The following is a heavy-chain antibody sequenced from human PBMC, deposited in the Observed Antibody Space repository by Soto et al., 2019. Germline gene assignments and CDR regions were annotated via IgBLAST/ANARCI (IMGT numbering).Heavy chain of an antibody. Sequence: EVQLLESGGGLVQPGGSLRLSCAASGFTFSSYAMSWVRQAPGKGLEWVSAISGSGGSTYYADSVKGRFTISRDNSKNTLYLQRNSLGAEGTAVYYCAKGYSGYGNYYYGMDVWGQGTTVTVSS. V-gene: IGHV3-23*01. CDR2: ISGSGGST. CDR3: AKGYSGYGNYYYGMDV. D-gene: IGHD5-12*01. J-gene: IGHJ6*02. CDR1: GFTFSSYA.